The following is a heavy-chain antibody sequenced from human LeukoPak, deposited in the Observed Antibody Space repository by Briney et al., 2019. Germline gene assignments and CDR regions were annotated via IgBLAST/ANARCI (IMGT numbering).Heavy chain of an antibody. CDR1: GGSFSGYY. J-gene: IGHJ4*02. Sequence: SETLSLTCAVYGGSFSGYYWSWIRQPPGKGLEWIGEINHSGSTNYNPSLKSRVTISVDTSKSQFSLKLSSVTAADTAVYYCARRGSYQYYFDYWGQGTLVTVSS. D-gene: IGHD1-26*01. CDR2: INHSGST. CDR3: ARRGSYQYYFDY. V-gene: IGHV4-34*01.